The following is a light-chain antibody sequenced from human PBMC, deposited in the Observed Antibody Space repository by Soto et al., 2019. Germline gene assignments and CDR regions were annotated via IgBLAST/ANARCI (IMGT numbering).Light chain of an antibody. CDR3: MQALQTPWT. CDR1: QSLVHSNGYNY. V-gene: IGKV2-28*01. J-gene: IGKJ1*01. CDR2: LGS. Sequence: DIEMTQSPLSLPVTPGEPASISCRSSQSLVHSNGYNYLDWYLQKPGHSPQLLIYLGSNRASGVPDRFSGSGSGTDFTLKISRVEAEDVGVYYCMQALQTPWTFGQGTKVEIK.